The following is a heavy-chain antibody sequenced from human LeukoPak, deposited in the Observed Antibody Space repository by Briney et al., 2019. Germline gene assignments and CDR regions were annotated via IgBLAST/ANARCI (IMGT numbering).Heavy chain of an antibody. D-gene: IGHD3-10*01. CDR1: GGSISSGGYS. CDR3: ASGSGSPYGKYFDY. Sequence: SETLSLTCAVSGGSISSGGYSWSWIRQPPGKGLEWIGYIYHSGSTYYNPSLKSRVTISVDRSKNQFSLKPSSATAADTAVYYCASGSGSPYGKYFDYWGQGTLVTVSS. V-gene: IGHV4-30-2*01. CDR2: IYHSGST. J-gene: IGHJ4*02.